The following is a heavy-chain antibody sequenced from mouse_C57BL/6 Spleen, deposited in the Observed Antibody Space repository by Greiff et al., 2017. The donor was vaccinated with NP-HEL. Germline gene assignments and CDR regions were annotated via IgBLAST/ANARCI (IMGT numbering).Heavy chain of an antibody. CDR2: INYDGSST. CDR1: GFTFSDYY. V-gene: IGHV5-16*01. CDR3: ARHYYGGAMDY. Sequence: EVKLVESEGGLVQPGSSMKLSCTASGFTFSDYYMAWVRQVPEKGLEWVANINYDGSSTYYLDSLKSRFIISRDNAKNILYLQMSSLKSEDTATYYCARHYYGGAMDYWGQGTSVTVSS. D-gene: IGHD1-2*01. J-gene: IGHJ4*01.